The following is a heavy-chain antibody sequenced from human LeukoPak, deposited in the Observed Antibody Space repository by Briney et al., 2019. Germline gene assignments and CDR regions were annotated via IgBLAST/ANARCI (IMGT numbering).Heavy chain of an antibody. Sequence: GGSLRLSCAASGFTFSSYSMNWVRQAPGKGLEWVSSISSSSSYIYYADSVKGRFTISRDNAKNSLYLQMNSLRAEDTAVYYCARDGRGPSTFSSWRFDPWGQGTLVTVSS. V-gene: IGHV3-21*01. CDR2: ISSSSSYI. CDR1: GFTFSSYS. CDR3: ARDGRGPSTFSSWRFDP. J-gene: IGHJ5*02. D-gene: IGHD6-13*01.